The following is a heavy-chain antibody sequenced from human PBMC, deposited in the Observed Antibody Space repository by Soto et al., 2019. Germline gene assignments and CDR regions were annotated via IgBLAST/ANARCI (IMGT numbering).Heavy chain of an antibody. CDR1: GFTFSSYG. V-gene: IGHV3-33*01. D-gene: IGHD1-26*01. Sequence: GGSLRLSCAASGFTFSSYGMHWVRQAPGKGLEWVAVIWYDGSNKYYADSVKGRFTISRDNSKNTLYLQMNSLRAEDTAAYYCARCCVKWELLTGNFDYWGQGTLVTVSS. CDR2: IWYDGSNK. CDR3: ARCCVKWELLTGNFDY. J-gene: IGHJ4*02.